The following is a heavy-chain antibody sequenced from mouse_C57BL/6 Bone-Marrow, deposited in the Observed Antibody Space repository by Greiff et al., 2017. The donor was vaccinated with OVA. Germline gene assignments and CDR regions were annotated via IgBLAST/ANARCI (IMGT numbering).Heavy chain of an antibody. J-gene: IGHJ3*01. CDR2: IWSDGST. V-gene: IGHV2-6-1*01. CDR3: ARHDGNAWFAY. D-gene: IGHD1-1*01. CDR1: GFSLTSYG. Sequence: QVQLKESGPGLVAPSQSLSITCTVSGFSLTSYGVHWVRQPPGKGLEWLVVIWSDGSTTYNSTPKSRLSISKDNPKSQVFLKMNSLQTDDTAMYYCARHDGNAWFAYWGQGTLVTVSA.